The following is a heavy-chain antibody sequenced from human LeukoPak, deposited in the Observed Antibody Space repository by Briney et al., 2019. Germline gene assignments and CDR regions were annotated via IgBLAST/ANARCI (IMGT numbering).Heavy chain of an antibody. CDR1: GGSISSSSYY. CDR2: IYYSGST. J-gene: IGHJ5*02. D-gene: IGHD2-2*01. V-gene: IGHV4-39*07. CDR3: ARAPGYCSSTSCYLCWFDP. Sequence: PSETLSLTCTVSGGSISSSSYYWGWIRQPPGKGLEWIGSIYYSGSTYYNPSLKSRVTISVDTSKNQFSLKLSSVTAADTAVYYCARAPGYCSSTSCYLCWFDPWGQGTLVTVSS.